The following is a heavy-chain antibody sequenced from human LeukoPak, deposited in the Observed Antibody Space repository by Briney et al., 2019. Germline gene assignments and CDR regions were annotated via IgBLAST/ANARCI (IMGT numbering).Heavy chain of an antibody. CDR1: GFTFSSYG. CDR3: AKLDDFRVVTPADYYYYMDV. CDR2: IRYDGSNK. D-gene: IGHD4-23*01. V-gene: IGHV3-30*02. Sequence: PGGSLRLSCAASGFTFSSYGMHWVRQAPGKGLEWVAFIRYDGSNKYYADSVKGRFTISRDNSKNTLYLQMNSLRAEDTAVYYCAKLDDFRVVTPADYYYYMDVWGKGTTVTVSS. J-gene: IGHJ6*03.